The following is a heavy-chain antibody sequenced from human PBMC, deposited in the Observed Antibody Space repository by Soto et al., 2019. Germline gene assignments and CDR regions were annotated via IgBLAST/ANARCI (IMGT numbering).Heavy chain of an antibody. J-gene: IGHJ6*02. CDR3: AMRRYCGVDCYTQYYYVMDV. D-gene: IGHD2-21*02. CDR1: GDTFSSYT. Sequence: QVQLVQSGPEVKKPGSSVRISCRSGGDTFSSYTVSWVRQTPGQGLEWMGRIIPVLGVTTYSRKFKGRMTITADKSKTTAHMELSSLKSDDTARYYCAMRRYCGVDCYTQYYYVMDVWGQGTSVIVSS. V-gene: IGHV1-69*02. CDR2: IIPVLGVT.